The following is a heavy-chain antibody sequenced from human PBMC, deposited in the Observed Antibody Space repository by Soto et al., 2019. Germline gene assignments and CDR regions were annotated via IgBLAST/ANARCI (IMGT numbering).Heavy chain of an antibody. CDR2: ISAYNGNT. CDR1: GYTFTSYG. D-gene: IGHD2-21*01. J-gene: IGHJ5*02. CDR3: AGAVIEGSHLGWFDP. Sequence: ASVKVSCKASGYTFTSYGISWVRQAPGQGLEWMGWISAYNGNTNYAQKLQGRVTMTTDTSTSTAYMELRSLRSDDTAVYYCAGAVIEGSHLGWFDPWGQGTLVTVSS. V-gene: IGHV1-18*01.